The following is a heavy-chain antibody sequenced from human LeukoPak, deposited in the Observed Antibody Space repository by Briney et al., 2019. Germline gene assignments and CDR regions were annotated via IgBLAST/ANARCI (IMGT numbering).Heavy chain of an antibody. V-gene: IGHV5-51*01. CDR3: ARLEGAAVAGTGYYYVDV. J-gene: IGHJ6*03. CDR1: GYSFTSYR. D-gene: IGHD6-19*01. CDR2: IYPSDSDT. Sequence: GESLKISCKGSGYSFTSYRVGWVRPMPGKGLEWMGIIYPSDSDTRYSPSFQGQVTISVDKSISTAYLQWSSLKASDTAMYYSARLEGAAVAGTGYYYVDVWGKGTTVTVSS.